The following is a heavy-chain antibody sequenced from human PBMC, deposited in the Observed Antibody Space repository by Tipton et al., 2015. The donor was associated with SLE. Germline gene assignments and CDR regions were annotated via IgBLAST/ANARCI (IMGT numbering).Heavy chain of an antibody. CDR3: ARDAYDFWSATLGGYYYMDV. Sequence: SGFTLRNYYMHWVRQAPGKGLEWVAFIRDDGNEEYYADSLKGRFTISRDNAKNSLYLQMNSLRAEDTAVYYCARDAYDFWSATLGGYYYMDVWGKGTTVTISS. V-gene: IGHV3-30*02. D-gene: IGHD3-3*01. J-gene: IGHJ6*03. CDR1: GFTLRNYY. CDR2: IRDDGNEE.